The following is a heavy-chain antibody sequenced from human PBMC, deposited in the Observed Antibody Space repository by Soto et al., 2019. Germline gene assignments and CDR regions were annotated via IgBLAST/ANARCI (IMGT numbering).Heavy chain of an antibody. J-gene: IGHJ4*02. D-gene: IGHD2-15*01. Sequence: SETLSLTCTVSGGSISSYYWSWIRQPPGKGLEWIGYIYYSGSTNYNPSLKSRVTISVDTSKNQFSLKLSSVTAADTAVYYCARWAATQYYFDYWGQGTLVTVSS. CDR1: GGSISSYY. CDR3: ARWAATQYYFDY. CDR2: IYYSGST. V-gene: IGHV4-59*01.